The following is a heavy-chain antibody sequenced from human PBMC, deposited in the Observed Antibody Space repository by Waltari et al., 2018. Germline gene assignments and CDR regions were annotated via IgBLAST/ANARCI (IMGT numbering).Heavy chain of an antibody. CDR2: IYYSVTT. V-gene: IGHV4-39*01. CDR1: GGSISGSSHD. J-gene: IGHJ4*02. D-gene: IGHD2-21*01. CDR3: ARRGDCGNDCYTFDY. Sequence: QLQLQESGPGLVKPSETLSLTCTVSGGSISGSSHDWGWIRQPPGKGLEWFGNIYYSVTTYYNPSLKIRVIISVDTSKNQFSLKLSSVTAADTAVYYCARRGDCGNDCYTFDYWGQGTLVTVSS.